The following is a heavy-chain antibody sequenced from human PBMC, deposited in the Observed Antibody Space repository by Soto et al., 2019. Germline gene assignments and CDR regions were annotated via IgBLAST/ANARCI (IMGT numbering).Heavy chain of an antibody. Sequence: QVQLQESGPGLVKPSETLSLTCTVSGGSMRSYYWTWIRQPPGKGLEWLGCISYTGNANYDPSLKSRVTISVDASNNQFSRRLDSVTAADTAIYYCARDRDYGDYDSWGQGTLVTVSS. V-gene: IGHV4-59*01. CDR1: GGSMRSYY. D-gene: IGHD4-17*01. J-gene: IGHJ4*02. CDR3: ARDRDYGDYDS. CDR2: ISYTGNA.